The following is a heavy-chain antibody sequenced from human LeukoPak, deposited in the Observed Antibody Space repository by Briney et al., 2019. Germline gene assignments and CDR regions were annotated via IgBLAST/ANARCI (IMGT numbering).Heavy chain of an antibody. D-gene: IGHD6-13*01. V-gene: IGHV3-66*02. CDR2: IYSGGST. CDR3: AKVKRQQLDPFDY. CDR1: GFTFSSYS. Sequence: GGSLRLSCAASGFTFSSYSMNWVRQAPGKGLGWVSVIYSGGSTYYADSVKGRFTISRDNSKNTLYLQMNSLRAEDTAVYYCAKVKRQQLDPFDYWGQGTLVTVSS. J-gene: IGHJ4*02.